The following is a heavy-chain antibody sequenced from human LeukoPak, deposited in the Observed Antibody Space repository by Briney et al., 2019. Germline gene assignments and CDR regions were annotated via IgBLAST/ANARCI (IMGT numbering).Heavy chain of an antibody. J-gene: IGHJ4*02. CDR3: AREGPYSSSWFDY. CDR1: GGSISSSNW. D-gene: IGHD6-13*01. V-gene: IGHV4-4*02. CDR2: IYHSGST. Sequence: SETLSLTCAVSGGSISSSNWWSWVRQPPGKGLEWIGEIYHSGSTNYNPSLKSRVTISVDTSKNQFSLKLSSVTAADTAVYYCAREGPYSSSWFDYWGQGTLVTVSS.